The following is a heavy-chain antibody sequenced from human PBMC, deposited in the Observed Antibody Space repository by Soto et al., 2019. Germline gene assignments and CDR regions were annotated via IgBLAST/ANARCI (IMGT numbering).Heavy chain of an antibody. J-gene: IGHJ5*02. Sequence: QVQLVEFGGGVVQPGRSLRLSCAASGFTFSAYGMHWVRQAPGMGLEWVAFISYDGNNKYYADSVKGRFTISRDTSKNTVYLHLNRPTIEDTAVYYCAQSALRGPVAALGHWGQGTLVTVSS. CDR2: ISYDGNNK. D-gene: IGHD6-19*01. V-gene: IGHV3-30*18. CDR3: AQSALRGPVAALGH. CDR1: GFTFSAYG.